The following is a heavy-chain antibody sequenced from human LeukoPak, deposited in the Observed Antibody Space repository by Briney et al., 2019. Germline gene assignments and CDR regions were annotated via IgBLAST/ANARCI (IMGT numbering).Heavy chain of an antibody. V-gene: IGHV3-23*01. CDR3: AKDCNGGNCYIDY. CDR2: MSGRGVST. Sequence: GGSLRLSCAASGFTFTSYAMSWVRQAPGKGLEWVSGMSGRGVSTYYADSAKGRFTISSDNSKNTLYLQMNSLRAEDTAIYYCAKDCNGGNCYIDYWGQGTLVTVAS. D-gene: IGHD2-15*01. CDR1: GFTFTSYA. J-gene: IGHJ4*02.